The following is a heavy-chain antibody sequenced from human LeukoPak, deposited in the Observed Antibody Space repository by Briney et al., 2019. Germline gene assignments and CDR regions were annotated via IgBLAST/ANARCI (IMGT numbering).Heavy chain of an antibody. CDR1: GGSISSGGYS. V-gene: IGHV4-30-2*01. D-gene: IGHD3-3*01. CDR3: ASAWYYDFWSS. J-gene: IGHJ5*02. Sequence: PSETLSLTCAVSGGSISSGGYSWSWIRQPPGKGLEWIGYIYHSGSTYYNPSLKSRVTISVDRSKNQFSLKLSSVTAADTAVYYCASAWYYDFWSSWGQGTLVTVSS. CDR2: IYHSGST.